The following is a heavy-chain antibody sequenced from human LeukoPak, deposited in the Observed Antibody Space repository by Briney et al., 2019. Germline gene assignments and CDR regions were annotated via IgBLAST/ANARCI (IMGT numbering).Heavy chain of an antibody. D-gene: IGHD1-14*01. CDR2: IDRNGRRT. V-gene: IGHV3-74*01. J-gene: IGHJ5*02. Sequence: GGSLRLSCAATGPAFNMYWMHWVRQAPGKGLVWVSHIDRNGRRTSYAASVKGRFTISRDNAKNTLYLQMNSLRVEDTAIYYCTRNPDGLNWFDPWGQGTLVTVSS. CDR3: TRNPDGLNWFDP. CDR1: GPAFNMYW.